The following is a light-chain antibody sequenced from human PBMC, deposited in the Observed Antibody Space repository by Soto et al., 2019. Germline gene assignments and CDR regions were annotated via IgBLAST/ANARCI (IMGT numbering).Light chain of an antibody. V-gene: IGKV3-20*01. CDR1: QSLSNNIY. CDR2: GAS. CDR3: QHYNSYSEA. J-gene: IGKJ1*01. Sequence: EIVLTQSPGTPYLSPGERATLSCRASQSLSNNIYLARYQQKPGQAPRLLIYGASSRATGIPNRFSVSGSGTEFTLTISSLKPDDFATYYCQHYNSYSEAFGQGTKVDIK.